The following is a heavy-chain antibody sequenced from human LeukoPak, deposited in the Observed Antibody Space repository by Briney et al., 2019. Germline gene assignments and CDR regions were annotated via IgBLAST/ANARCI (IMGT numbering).Heavy chain of an antibody. CDR1: GFTFSTYA. Sequence: GGSLRLSCAASGFTFSTYAMSWVRQAPGKGLEWVSGISPSGGDTPYADSVKGRFTISRDNSKNTLYLQMNSLRAEDAAVYYCAKKNSGLNPFDHWGQGTLVTVSS. CDR2: ISPSGGDT. CDR3: AKKNSGLNPFDH. D-gene: IGHD4-23*01. V-gene: IGHV3-23*01. J-gene: IGHJ4*02.